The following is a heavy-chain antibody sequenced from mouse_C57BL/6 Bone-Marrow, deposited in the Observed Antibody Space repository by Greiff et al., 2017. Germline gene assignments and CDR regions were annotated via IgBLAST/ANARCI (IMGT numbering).Heavy chain of an antibody. CDR3: ARVDDKAY. V-gene: IGHV1-26*01. CDR1: GYTFTDYY. D-gene: IGHD2-3*01. Sequence: EVQLQQSGPELVKPGASVKISCKASGYTFTDYYMNWVKQSHGKSLEWIGDINPNNGGTSYNQKFKGKATLTVDKSSSTAYMELRSLTSEDSAVYYCARVDDKAYWGQGTLVTVS. J-gene: IGHJ3*01. CDR2: INPNNGGT.